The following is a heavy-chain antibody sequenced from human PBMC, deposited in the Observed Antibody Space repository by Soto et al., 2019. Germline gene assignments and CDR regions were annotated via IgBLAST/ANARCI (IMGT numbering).Heavy chain of an antibody. CDR1: GFTFSSYG. V-gene: IGHV3-33*01. J-gene: IGHJ4*02. CDR2: IWYDGSNK. D-gene: IGHD6-19*01. CDR3: ARGEQWLVRLFDY. Sequence: QVQLLESGGGVVQPGRSLRLSCAASGFTFSSYGMHWVRQAPGKGLEWVAVIWYDGSNKYYADSVKGRFTISRDNSKNTLYLQINSLRAEDTAVYYFARGEQWLVRLFDYWGQGTLITVSS.